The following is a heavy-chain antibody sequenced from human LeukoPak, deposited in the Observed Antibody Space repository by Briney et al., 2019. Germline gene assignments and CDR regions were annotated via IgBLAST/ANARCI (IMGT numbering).Heavy chain of an antibody. Sequence: GGSLRLSCAASGFTFSSYDMHWVRQAPGKGLEWVAVIWYDGSNKYYADSVKGRFTISRDNSKNTLYLQMNSLRAEETDVYYCARARGSYGDDWGQGTLVTVSS. CDR2: IWYDGSNK. V-gene: IGHV3-33*01. J-gene: IGHJ4*02. D-gene: IGHD1-26*01. CDR3: ARARGSYGDD. CDR1: GFTFSSYD.